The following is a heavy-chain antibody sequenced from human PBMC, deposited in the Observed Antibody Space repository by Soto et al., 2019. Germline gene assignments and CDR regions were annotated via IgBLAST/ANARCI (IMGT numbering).Heavy chain of an antibody. Sequence: SGPTLVNPTQTLTLTCTFSGFSLSTSGMCVSWIRQPPGKALERLALIDWYDDKYYSTSLKTRLTIYKDTSKNQVVLTMTNMDRVDKATYYCARIASVRHDFWSSDYYYGMDVWDKGNTLTV. CDR2: IDWYDDK. V-gene: IGHV2-70*01. CDR3: ARIASVRHDFWSSDYYYGMDV. J-gene: IGHJ6*04. D-gene: IGHD3-3*01. CDR1: GFSLSTSGMC.